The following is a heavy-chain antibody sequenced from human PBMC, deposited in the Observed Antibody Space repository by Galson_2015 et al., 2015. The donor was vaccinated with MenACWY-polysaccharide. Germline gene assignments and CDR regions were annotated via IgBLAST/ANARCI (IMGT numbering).Heavy chain of an antibody. D-gene: IGHD1-20*01. J-gene: IGHJ4*02. Sequence: SLRLSCAASGFTFSTYSMTWVRQAPGKGLEWVSYINGGSSTIYYADSVKGRFTISRDNSKNTLFLQMNSLRAEDTAVYYCAREVKSQYNWNLDYWGQGTLVTVSS. CDR1: GFTFSTYS. CDR2: INGGSSTI. V-gene: IGHV3-48*01. CDR3: AREVKSQYNWNLDY.